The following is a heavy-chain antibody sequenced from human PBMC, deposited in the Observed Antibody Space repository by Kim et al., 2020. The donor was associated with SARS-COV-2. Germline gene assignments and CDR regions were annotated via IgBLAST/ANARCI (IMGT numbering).Heavy chain of an antibody. J-gene: IGHJ4*02. D-gene: IGHD6-13*01. V-gene: IGHV1-18*01. Sequence: AQKLQGRVTMTTDTSTSTAYMELRSLRSDDTAVYYCARGGEGIAAAGVDYWGQGTLVTVSS. CDR3: ARGGEGIAAAGVDY.